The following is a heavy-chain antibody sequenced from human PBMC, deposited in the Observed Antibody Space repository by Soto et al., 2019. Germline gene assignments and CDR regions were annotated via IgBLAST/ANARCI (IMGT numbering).Heavy chain of an antibody. V-gene: IGHV3-74*01. CDR1: GFTFSNYW. D-gene: IGHD3-16*01. CDR2: INPDGSRT. CDR3: ARVKLGSYDWFDP. Sequence: VQLVESGGDLVQPGGSLRLSCAASGFTFSNYWMHWVRQAPGKGLMWVSRINPDGSRTTYADSVKGRFAISRDNAKNTVYLQMHSLRAGDAVVYYCARVKLGSYDWFDPWGQGTLVTVSS. J-gene: IGHJ5*02.